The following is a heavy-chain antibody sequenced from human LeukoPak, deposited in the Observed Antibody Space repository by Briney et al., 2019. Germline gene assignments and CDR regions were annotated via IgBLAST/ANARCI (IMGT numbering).Heavy chain of an antibody. Sequence: SETLSLTCAVYGGSFSGYYWSWIRQPPGKGLEWIGEINHSGSTNYNPSLKSRVTISVDTSKNQFPLKLSSVTAADTAVYYCARRRFWSGYLGYFDYWGQGTLVTVSS. J-gene: IGHJ4*02. CDR1: GGSFSGYY. CDR2: INHSGST. V-gene: IGHV4-34*01. D-gene: IGHD3-3*01. CDR3: ARRRFWSGYLGYFDY.